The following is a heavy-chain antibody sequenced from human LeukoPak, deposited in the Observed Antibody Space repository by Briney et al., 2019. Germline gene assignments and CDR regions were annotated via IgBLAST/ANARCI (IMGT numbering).Heavy chain of an antibody. CDR2: ISGSGGST. D-gene: IGHD1-20*01. V-gene: IGHV3-23*01. CDR3: ARAGGEYNWNYIDY. Sequence: GGSLRLSCAASGFTFSSYAMSWVRQAPGKGLEWVSAISGSGGSTYYADSVKGRFTISRDNSKNTLYLQMNSLRAEDTAVYYCARAGGEYNWNYIDYWGQGTLVTVSS. J-gene: IGHJ4*02. CDR1: GFTFSSYA.